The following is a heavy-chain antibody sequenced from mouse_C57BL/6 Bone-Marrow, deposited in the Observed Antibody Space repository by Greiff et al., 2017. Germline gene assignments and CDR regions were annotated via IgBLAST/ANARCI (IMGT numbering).Heavy chain of an antibody. Sequence: EVKLVESGGGLVQPGGSLSLSCAASGFTFTDYYMSWVRQSPGKGLEWLGFIRNKANGYTTEYSASVKGRFTISRDNSQRILYLQMNTLRAEDSGTYYCARSPGDPDVWGTGTTVTVSS. CDR1: GFTFTDYY. V-gene: IGHV7-3*01. J-gene: IGHJ1*03. D-gene: IGHD3-3*01. CDR3: ARSPGDPDV. CDR2: IRNKANGYTT.